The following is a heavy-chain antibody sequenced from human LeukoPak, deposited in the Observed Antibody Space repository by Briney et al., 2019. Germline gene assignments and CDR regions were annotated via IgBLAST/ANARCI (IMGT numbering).Heavy chain of an antibody. CDR3: ARDRGIVGAMSYFDY. D-gene: IGHD1-26*01. J-gene: IGHJ4*02. CDR1: GFTFSSYS. CDR2: ISSSSSYI. V-gene: IGHV3-21*01. Sequence: GGPLRLSCAASGFTFSSYSMNWVRQAPGKGLEWVSSISSSSSYIYYADSVKGRFTISRDNAKNSLYLQMNSLRAEDTAVYYCARDRGIVGAMSYFDYWGQGTLVTVSS.